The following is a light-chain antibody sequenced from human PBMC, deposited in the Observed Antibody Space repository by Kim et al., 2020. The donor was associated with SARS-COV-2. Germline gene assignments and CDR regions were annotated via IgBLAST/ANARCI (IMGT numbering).Light chain of an antibody. J-gene: IGKJ5*01. CDR2: WAS. V-gene: IGKV4-1*01. CDR3: QQYYSLPLT. CDR1: HGVLTSNHRNS. Sequence: APYRCKPTHGVLTSNHRNSVAWYQKKPGPPPKLIIYWASTRESGVPDRFSGSGSGTDFTLIINSLQAEDVAIYYCQQYYSLPLTFGQGTRLEIK.